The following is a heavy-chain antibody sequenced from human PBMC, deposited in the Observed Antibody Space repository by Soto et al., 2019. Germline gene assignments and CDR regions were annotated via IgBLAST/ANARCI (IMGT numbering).Heavy chain of an antibody. J-gene: IGHJ4*02. Sequence: QVQLMQSGAEVKKPGASVRVSCKASGYTFTNYYVHWVRQAPGQGLEWMGFINPNGGSPTYAQKFQGRFTVTTDTSTRTVYMQLSSLRSEDTAVFYCARSAPYDYWGQGTLVTVSS. CDR1: GYTFTNYY. CDR2: INPNGGSP. CDR3: ARSAPYDY. V-gene: IGHV1-46*01.